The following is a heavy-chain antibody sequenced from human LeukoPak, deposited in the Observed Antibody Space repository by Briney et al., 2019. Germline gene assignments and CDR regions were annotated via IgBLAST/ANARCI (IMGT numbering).Heavy chain of an antibody. CDR1: GYTFTSYD. V-gene: IGHV1-8*03. Sequence: GASVKVSCKASGYTFTSYDINWVRQATGQGLEWMGWMNPNSGNTGYAQKFQGRVTITRNTSISTAYMELSSLRSEDTAVYYCAREFTSSNPYYYYYMDVWGKGTTVTVSS. CDR3: AREFTSSNPYYYYYMDV. J-gene: IGHJ6*03. CDR2: MNPNSGNT. D-gene: IGHD2-2*01.